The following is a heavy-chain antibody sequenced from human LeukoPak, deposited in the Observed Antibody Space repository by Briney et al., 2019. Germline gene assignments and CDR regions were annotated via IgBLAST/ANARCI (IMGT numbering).Heavy chain of an antibody. V-gene: IGHV1-2*02. CDR1: GYTFNAYY. CDR2: INPNSGDT. D-gene: IGHD3-9*01. Sequence: APVKVSCTTSGYTFNAYYMHWVRQAPGQGLEWMGWINPNSGDTNYAQKFQGRVTMTSDTSISTAYMELRRLRSDDTAVYYCARPAYYDILTDDPSNNWLDPWGQGTLVTVSS. CDR3: ARPAYYDILTDDPSNNWLDP. J-gene: IGHJ5*02.